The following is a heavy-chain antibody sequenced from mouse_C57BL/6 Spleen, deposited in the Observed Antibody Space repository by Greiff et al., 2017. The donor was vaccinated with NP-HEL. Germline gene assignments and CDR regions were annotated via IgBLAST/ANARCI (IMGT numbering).Heavy chain of an antibody. V-gene: IGHV1-64*01. Sequence: QVQLQQSGAELVKPGASVKLSCKASGYTFTSYWMHWVKQRPGQGLEWIGMIHPNSGSTNYNEKFKSKATLTVDKSSSTAYMQLSSLTSEDSAVYYCARDWDRYFDYWGQGTTLTVSS. D-gene: IGHD4-1*01. CDR3: ARDWDRYFDY. J-gene: IGHJ2*01. CDR2: IHPNSGST. CDR1: GYTFTSYW.